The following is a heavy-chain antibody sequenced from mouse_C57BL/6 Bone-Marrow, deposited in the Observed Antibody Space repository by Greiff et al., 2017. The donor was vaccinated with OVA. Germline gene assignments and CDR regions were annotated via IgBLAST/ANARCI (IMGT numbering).Heavy chain of an antibody. Sequence: EVMLVESGEGLVKPGGSLKLSCAASGFTFSSYAMSWVRQTPEKRLEWVAYISSGGDYIYYAATVKGRFTISRDNARNTLYLQMSSLKSEDTAMYYCTRGAFYYYGSSDAMDYWGQGTSVTVSS. D-gene: IGHD1-1*01. J-gene: IGHJ4*01. V-gene: IGHV5-9-1*02. CDR1: GFTFSSYA. CDR2: ISSGGDYI. CDR3: TRGAFYYYGSSDAMDY.